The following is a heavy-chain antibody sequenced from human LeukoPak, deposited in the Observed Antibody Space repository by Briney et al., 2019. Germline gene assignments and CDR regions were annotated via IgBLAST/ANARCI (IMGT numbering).Heavy chain of an antibody. J-gene: IGHJ4*02. CDR3: ARDRFHYYDSSGYYSD. CDR1: GGSFSGYY. V-gene: IGHV4-34*01. CDR2: INHSGST. Sequence: SETLSLTCAVYGGSFSGYYWSWIRQPPGKGLEWIGEINHSGSTNYNPSLKSLVTISVDTSKNQFSLKLSSVTAADTAVYYCARDRFHYYDSSGYYSDWGQGTLVTVSS. D-gene: IGHD3-22*01.